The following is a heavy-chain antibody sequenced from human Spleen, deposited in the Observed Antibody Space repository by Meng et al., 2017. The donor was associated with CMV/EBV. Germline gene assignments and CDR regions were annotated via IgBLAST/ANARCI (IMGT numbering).Heavy chain of an antibody. CDR1: GGSVSSGSYY. Sequence: GSLRLSCTVSGGSVSSGSYYWSWIRQPPGKGLEWIGYIYYSGSTNYNPSLKSRVTISVDTSKNQFSLKLSSVTAADTAVYNCARDYDSSGYFDYWGQGTLVTVSS. CDR2: IYYSGST. J-gene: IGHJ4*02. D-gene: IGHD3-22*01. V-gene: IGHV4-61*01. CDR3: ARDYDSSGYFDY.